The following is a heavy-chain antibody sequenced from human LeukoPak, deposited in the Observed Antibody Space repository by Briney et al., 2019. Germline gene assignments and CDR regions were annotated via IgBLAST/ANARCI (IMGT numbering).Heavy chain of an antibody. CDR3: AKGLWFGELTPVPFDY. CDR1: GFTFSSYA. CDR2: ISGSGGST. Sequence: GGSLRLSFAASGFTFSSYAMSGVRQAPGKGLEGVSSISGSGGSTYYADSLKGRFTISRDNSKNTLYLHMNRLRAEDTAVYYCAKGLWFGELTPVPFDYWGQGTLVTVSS. J-gene: IGHJ4*02. D-gene: IGHD3-10*01. V-gene: IGHV3-23*01.